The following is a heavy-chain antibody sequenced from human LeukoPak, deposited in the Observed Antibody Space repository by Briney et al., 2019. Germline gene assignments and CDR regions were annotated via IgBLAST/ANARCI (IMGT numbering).Heavy chain of an antibody. Sequence: SETLSLTCTVSGDSISSTTYYWGWIRQPPGKGLEWIGNVFYSGNTYYNPSLKSRVTISIDTSENQFSLKLRSVTAADTAVYYCARDKWEPRYAFDIWGQGTMVTVSS. CDR2: VFYSGNT. V-gene: IGHV4-39*07. CDR3: ARDKWEPRYAFDI. D-gene: IGHD1-26*01. J-gene: IGHJ3*02. CDR1: GDSISSTTYY.